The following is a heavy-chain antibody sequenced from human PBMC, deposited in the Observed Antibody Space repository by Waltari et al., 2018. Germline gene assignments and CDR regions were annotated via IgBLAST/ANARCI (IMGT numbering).Heavy chain of an antibody. D-gene: IGHD3-10*01. Sequence: QVQLQESGPGLVKPSQTLSLTCTFSGCSLSSGGYYCSWLRQNQGKGLEWIGYIYYSGSTYYNPSLKSRVTISVDTSKNQFSLKLSSVTAADTAVYYCARGLRGAGAFDIWGQGTMVTVSS. J-gene: IGHJ3*02. CDR3: ARGLRGAGAFDI. CDR2: IYYSGST. CDR1: GCSLSSGGYY. V-gene: IGHV4-31*03.